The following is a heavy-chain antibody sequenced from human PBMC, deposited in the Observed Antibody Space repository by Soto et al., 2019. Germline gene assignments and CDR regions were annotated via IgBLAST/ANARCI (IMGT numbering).Heavy chain of an antibody. CDR1: GFTFSIYS. V-gene: IGHV3-23*01. CDR2: ISGSGGST. J-gene: IGHJ6*02. CDR3: AXXXXXXXXXXXXXXXXXXXXDV. Sequence: QLLESGGGLVQPGGSLRLSCAASGFTFSIYSMNWVXQXXXXXXXXXXLISGSGGSTHYADSVEGRFTISRDNSKNTLYLEMDSLRAXDTAXYYXAXXXXXXXXXXXXXXXXXXXXDVWGQGTTVTVSS.